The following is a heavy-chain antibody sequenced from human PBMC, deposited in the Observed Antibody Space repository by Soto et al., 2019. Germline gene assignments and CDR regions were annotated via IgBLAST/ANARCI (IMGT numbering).Heavy chain of an antibody. Sequence: QVQLQQWGAGLLKPSETLSLTCAVYGGSFSGYYWSWIRQPPGKGLEWIGEINHSGSTNYNPSLKSRGTISVDTSKNQFSLKLSSVTAADTAVYYCAREVAAAGTDYWGQGTLVTVSS. V-gene: IGHV4-34*01. CDR3: AREVAAAGTDY. D-gene: IGHD6-13*01. CDR1: GGSFSGYY. J-gene: IGHJ4*02. CDR2: INHSGST.